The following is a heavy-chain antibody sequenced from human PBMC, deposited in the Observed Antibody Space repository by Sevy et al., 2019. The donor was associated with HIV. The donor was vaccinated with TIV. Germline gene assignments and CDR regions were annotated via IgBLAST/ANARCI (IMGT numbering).Heavy chain of an antibody. D-gene: IGHD2-15*01. V-gene: IGHV3-21*01. J-gene: IGHJ6*03. CDR2: ISSSSSHI. CDR1: GFTFSSYS. CDR3: ARDRQSGCSGGSCYMDV. Sequence: GGSLRLSCAASGFTFSSYSMNWVRQAPGKGLEWVSSISSSSSHIYYADSVKGRFTISRDNAKNSLYLQMNSLRAEETAVYYCARDRQSGCSGGSCYMDVWGKGTTVTVSS.